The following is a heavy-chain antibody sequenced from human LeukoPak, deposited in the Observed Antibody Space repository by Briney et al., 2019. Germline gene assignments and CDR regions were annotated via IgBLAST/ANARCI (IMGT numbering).Heavy chain of an antibody. CDR3: ARSLGVGWYVLDAFDI. Sequence: PGGSLRLSCAASGFTFSSYGMHWVRQAPGKGLEWVAFIRYDGSNKYYADSVKGRFTISRDNSKNTLYLQMNSLRAEDTAVYYCARSLGVGWYVLDAFDIWGQGTMVTVSS. CDR1: GFTFSSYG. J-gene: IGHJ3*02. CDR2: IRYDGSNK. V-gene: IGHV3-30*02. D-gene: IGHD6-19*01.